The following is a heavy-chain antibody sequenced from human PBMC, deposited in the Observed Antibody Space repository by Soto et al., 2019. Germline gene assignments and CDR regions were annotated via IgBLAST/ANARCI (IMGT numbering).Heavy chain of an antibody. CDR1: GSTFKNFA. V-gene: IGHV1-69*06. D-gene: IGHD1-26*01. CDR3: ARAIKRWEVNYYFDF. J-gene: IGHJ4*02. Sequence: QVVLLQSGAEVKEPGSSVRVSCQVSGSTFKNFAFSWVRQAPGHGPEWMGGIVVDSNTAEYSQRFQDRVTITANTSTDTLYMELGSLTFEDTAVYYCARAIKRWEVNYYFDFWGQGTLVTVSS. CDR2: IVVDSNTA.